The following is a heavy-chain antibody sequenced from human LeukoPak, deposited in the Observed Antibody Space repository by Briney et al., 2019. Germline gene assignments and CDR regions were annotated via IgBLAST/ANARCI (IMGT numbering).Heavy chain of an antibody. D-gene: IGHD3-10*01. CDR3: ARQDYYGSGSYLDY. J-gene: IGHJ4*02. CDR2: IYYSGTT. Sequence: WIRQPPGKGLECIGYIYYSGTTYYNPSLKSRVNISIDTSKNQFSLKLNSVTAADTAVYYCARQDYYGSGSYLDYWGQGSLVTVSS. V-gene: IGHV4-30-4*08.